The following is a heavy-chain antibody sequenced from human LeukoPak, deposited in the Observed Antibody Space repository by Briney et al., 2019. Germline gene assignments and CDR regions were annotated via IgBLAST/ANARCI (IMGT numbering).Heavy chain of an antibody. V-gene: IGHV3-53*01. J-gene: IGHJ5*02. CDR1: GFTVSSNY. CDR2: IYSGGST. CDR3: AREEYDILTGCLNWFDP. D-gene: IGHD3-9*01. Sequence: GGSLRLSCAASGFTVSSNYMSWVRQAPGKGLEWVSVIYSGGSTYYADSVKGRFTISRDNSKNTLYLQMNSLRAEDTAVYYCAREEYDILTGCLNWFDPWGQGTLVTVSS.